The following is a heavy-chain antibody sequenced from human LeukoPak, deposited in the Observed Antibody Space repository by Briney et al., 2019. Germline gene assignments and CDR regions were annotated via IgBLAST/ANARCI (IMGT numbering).Heavy chain of an antibody. Sequence: GGSLRLSCAASGFTLNTNYMNWVRQVPGKGLEWVSSISSSSSYIYYADSVKGRFTISRDNAKNSLYLQMNSLRAEDTAVYYCATEGVVPAAILDWGQGTLVTVSS. V-gene: IGHV3-21*01. J-gene: IGHJ4*02. D-gene: IGHD2-2*02. CDR3: ATEGVVPAAILD. CDR2: ISSSSSYI. CDR1: GFTLNTNY.